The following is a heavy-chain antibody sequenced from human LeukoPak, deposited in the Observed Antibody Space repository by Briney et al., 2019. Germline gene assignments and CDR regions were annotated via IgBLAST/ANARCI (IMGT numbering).Heavy chain of an antibody. D-gene: IGHD3-22*01. J-gene: IGHJ4*02. V-gene: IGHV1-18*01. CDR3: ARALYSDSSGYYPGLDH. CDR1: GYTFNSYA. CDR2: ISNYNGDT. Sequence: SVKVSCKASGYTFNSYAFSWVRQAPGHGLEWVGWISNYNGDTNYAQKFQGRVTMTTDTSTKTSSMELRNLGSDDTAVYYCARALYSDSSGYYPGLDHWGQGTLVTVSS.